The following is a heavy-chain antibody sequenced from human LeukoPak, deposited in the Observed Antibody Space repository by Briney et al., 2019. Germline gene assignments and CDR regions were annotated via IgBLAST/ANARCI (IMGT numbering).Heavy chain of an antibody. V-gene: IGHV3-23*01. D-gene: IGHD6-19*01. CDR2: ISGSGGST. Sequence: SGGSLRLSCAASGFTFNSYAMSWVRQAPGKGLEWVSAISGSGGSTYYADSVKGRFTISRDNSKNTLYLQMNSLRAEDTAVYYCAKLAQWLVRGWFDPWGQGTLVTVSS. J-gene: IGHJ5*02. CDR1: GFTFNSYA. CDR3: AKLAQWLVRGWFDP.